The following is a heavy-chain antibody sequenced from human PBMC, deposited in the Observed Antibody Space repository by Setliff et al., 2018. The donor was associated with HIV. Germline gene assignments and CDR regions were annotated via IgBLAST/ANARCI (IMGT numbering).Heavy chain of an antibody. CDR3: ARDLASPDYSSGCPGY. CDR2: IYYA. D-gene: IGHD6-19*01. V-gene: IGHV4-59*01. J-gene: IGHJ4*02. Sequence: SETLSLTCTVSGGSISSYYWSWIRQPPGKGLEWIGYIYYADSVRGRFAISRDNFKNTVYLQVHSLRIEDTAVYYCARDLASPDYSSGCPGYWGQGTLVTVSS. CDR1: GGSISSYY.